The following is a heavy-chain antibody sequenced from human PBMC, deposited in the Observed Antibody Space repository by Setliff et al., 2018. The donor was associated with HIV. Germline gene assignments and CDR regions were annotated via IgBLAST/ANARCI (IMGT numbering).Heavy chain of an antibody. J-gene: IGHJ3*02. Sequence: GGSLRLSCAASGFTFSSYWMSWVRQAPGRGLEWVANIKQDGSEKYYVDSVKGRFTISRDNAMNSLHLQMSSLRVEDTAVYYCVRDLMWAFDIWGQGTMVTVSS. CDR3: VRDLMWAFDI. D-gene: IGHD2-21*01. CDR1: GFTFSSYW. V-gene: IGHV3-7*01. CDR2: IKQDGSEK.